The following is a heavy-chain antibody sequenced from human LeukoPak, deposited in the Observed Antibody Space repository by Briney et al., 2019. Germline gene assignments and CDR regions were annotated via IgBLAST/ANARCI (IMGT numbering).Heavy chain of an antibody. CDR1: GFPFSESW. CDR2: INHEGGGI. Sequence: PPGGSLRLSCAASGFPFSESWMTWVRQVPGQGLEWVAHINHEGGGIQYVDSVKGRFTISRDNAKGSVYLQMNSLRAEDTAIYHCATYINWVAGDVWGQGTTVIVSS. CDR3: ATYINWVAGDV. J-gene: IGHJ6*02. V-gene: IGHV3-7*01. D-gene: IGHD1-1*01.